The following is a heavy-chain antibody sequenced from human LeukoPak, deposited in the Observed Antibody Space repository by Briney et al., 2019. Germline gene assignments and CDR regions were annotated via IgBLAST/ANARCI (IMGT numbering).Heavy chain of an antibody. J-gene: IGHJ4*02. Sequence: GGALRLSCAASGFTFSTYVMSWVRQAPGKRLEGVSGISDNGGSRFYADSVKGRFTISRDYAKNTLYLQLNSLRAEDPAISYCAKGGWLAYYFDYWGQGTLVTVSS. CDR2: ISDNGGSR. CDR3: AKGGWLAYYFDY. D-gene: IGHD6-19*01. V-gene: IGHV3-23*01. CDR1: GFTFSTYV.